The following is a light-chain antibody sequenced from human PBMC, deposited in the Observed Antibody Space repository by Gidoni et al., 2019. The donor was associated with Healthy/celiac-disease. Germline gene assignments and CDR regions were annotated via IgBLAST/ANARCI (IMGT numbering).Light chain of an antibody. J-gene: IGLJ1*01. Sequence: SYVLTQTPSVSVAPGKTARSNCGGNNIGSKSVHWYQKKPGQAPVLVIYYDSDRPSGIPERFSGSNSGNTATLTISRVEAGDEADYSCQVWDSSSDHYVFGTGTKVTVL. CDR1: NIGSKS. CDR3: QVWDSSSDHYV. V-gene: IGLV3-21*04. CDR2: YDS.